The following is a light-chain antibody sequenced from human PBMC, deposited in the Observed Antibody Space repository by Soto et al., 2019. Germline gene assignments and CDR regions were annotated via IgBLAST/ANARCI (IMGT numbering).Light chain of an antibody. Sequence: VLTESPVTLSSSLWERATLSCRASETVAGSYLAWYQQKPGQDPRLLIHGEYTRATGIEDRFSGSGSGRDFTITISRMEHEDFEVYYCQIYGTSHKTVGQGTKV. CDR3: QIYGTSHKT. V-gene: IGKV3-20*01. J-gene: IGKJ1*01. CDR2: GEY. CDR1: ETVAGSY.